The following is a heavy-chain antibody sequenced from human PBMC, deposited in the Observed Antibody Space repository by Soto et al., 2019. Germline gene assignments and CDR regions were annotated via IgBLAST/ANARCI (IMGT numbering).Heavy chain of an antibody. J-gene: IGHJ2*01. D-gene: IGHD6-19*01. CDR3: ARGGSSGWDPTYWYFDL. Sequence: QVQLVESGGGVVQPGRSLRLSCAASGFTFSSYAMHWVRQAPGKGLEWVAVISYDGSNKYYEDYVKGLFTISRDKSKNTLYLHMNSLRAEDTAVYYCARGGSSGWDPTYWYFDLWGRGTLVTVSS. CDR1: GFTFSSYA. V-gene: IGHV3-30-3*01. CDR2: ISYDGSNK.